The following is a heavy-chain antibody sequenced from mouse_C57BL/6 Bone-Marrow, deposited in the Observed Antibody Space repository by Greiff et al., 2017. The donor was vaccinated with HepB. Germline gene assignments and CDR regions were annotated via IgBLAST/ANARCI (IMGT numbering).Heavy chain of an antibody. CDR1: GYTFTSYW. V-gene: IGHV1-59*01. D-gene: IGHD2-3*01. CDR3: ASDGYPYYYAMDY. CDR2: IDPSDSYT. J-gene: IGHJ4*01. Sequence: QVQLKQSGAELVRPGTSVKLSCKASGYTFTSYWMHWVKQRPGQGLEWIGVIDPSDSYTNYNQKFKGKATLTVDTSSSTAYMQLSSLTSEDSAVYYCASDGYPYYYAMDYWGQGTSVTVSS.